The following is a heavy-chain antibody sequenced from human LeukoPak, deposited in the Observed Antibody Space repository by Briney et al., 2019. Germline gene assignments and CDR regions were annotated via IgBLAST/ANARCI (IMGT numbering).Heavy chain of an antibody. J-gene: IGHJ4*02. Sequence: SETLSLTCTVSGGSISTYSWSWIRQPPGKGLEWIGYIFYSGSTNSNPSLKSRVTISVDTSKNHFSLKLSSVTAADTAVYYCASRTRDGYKYWGQGTLVTVSS. D-gene: IGHD5-24*01. CDR2: IFYSGST. CDR3: ASRTRDGYKY. V-gene: IGHV4-59*01. CDR1: GGSISTYS.